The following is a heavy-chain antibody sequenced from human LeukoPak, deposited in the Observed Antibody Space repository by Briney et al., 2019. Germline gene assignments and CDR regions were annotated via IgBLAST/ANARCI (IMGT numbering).Heavy chain of an antibody. J-gene: IGHJ6*04. Sequence: GRSLRLSRAASGFTFSSYGMHWVRQAPGKGLEWVAVIWYDGSNKYYADSVKGRFTISRDNSKNTLYLQMNSLRAEDTAVYYCARDGCSSTSCYPNYYYYGMDVWGKGTTVTVSS. CDR1: GFTFSSYG. D-gene: IGHD2-2*01. CDR3: ARDGCSSTSCYPNYYYYGMDV. CDR2: IWYDGSNK. V-gene: IGHV3-33*01.